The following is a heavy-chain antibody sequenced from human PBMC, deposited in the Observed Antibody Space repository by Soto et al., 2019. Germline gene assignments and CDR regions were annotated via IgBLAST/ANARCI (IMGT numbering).Heavy chain of an antibody. J-gene: IGHJ3*02. CDR2: ISAYNGKR. D-gene: IGHD2-21*01. CDR3: ARGRIVASIHDAFEI. V-gene: IGHV1-18*01. Sequence: QGQLLQSGDEVKKPGASVRVSCRASGYDFTSYGISWVRQAPGQGLEWVSWISAYNGKRDTAQKFQGRVTMTLDTSTDTAHMELGDLTSDDTAVYYCARGRIVASIHDAFEIWGQGTMVAVSS. CDR1: GYDFTSYG.